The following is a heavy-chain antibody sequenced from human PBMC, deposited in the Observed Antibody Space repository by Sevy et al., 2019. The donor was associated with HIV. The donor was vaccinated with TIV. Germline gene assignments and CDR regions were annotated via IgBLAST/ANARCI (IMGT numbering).Heavy chain of an antibody. CDR2: ISGTGNTL. D-gene: IGHD3-22*01. CDR1: GFTFSPSG. V-gene: IGHV3-48*03. CDR3: ARVPLYSDSHINDY. Sequence: GGSLRLSCAASGFTFSPSGMNWIGQAPGKGLEWLSYISGTGNTLYYAGSVKGRFTISRDNAKNSLYLQMNSLRAEDTAVYYCARVPLYSDSHINDYWGQGTLVTVSS. J-gene: IGHJ4*02.